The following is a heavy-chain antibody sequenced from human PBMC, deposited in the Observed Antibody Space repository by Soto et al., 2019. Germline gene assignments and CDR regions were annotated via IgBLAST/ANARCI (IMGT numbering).Heavy chain of an antibody. J-gene: IGHJ5*02. D-gene: IGHD5-12*01. V-gene: IGHV4-59*01. Sequence: SETLSLTCTVSGGSISSYYWSWIRQPPGKGLDWIGYIYYSGSTNYNPSLKSRVTISVDTSKNQFSLKLSSVTAADTAVYFCARTRLQHNSGWQNWFDPWGQGTLVTVSS. CDR2: IYYSGST. CDR3: ARTRLQHNSGWQNWFDP. CDR1: GGSISSYY.